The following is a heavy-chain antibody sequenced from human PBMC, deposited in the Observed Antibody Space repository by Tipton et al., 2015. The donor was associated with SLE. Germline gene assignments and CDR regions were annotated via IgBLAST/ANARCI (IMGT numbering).Heavy chain of an antibody. Sequence: QLVQSGAEVKKPGASVKVSCKASGYTFTSYGISWVRQAPGQGLEYMGWISSYNGDTNYARKLQGRVTMTTDTSTNTAYMELRSLRSDDTAVYYCARDSRGLWDSSSSRGGFDYWGQGTLVTVSS. CDR2: ISSYNGDT. CDR3: ARDSRGLWDSSSSRGGFDY. J-gene: IGHJ4*02. V-gene: IGHV1-18*01. D-gene: IGHD6-13*01. CDR1: GYTFTSYG.